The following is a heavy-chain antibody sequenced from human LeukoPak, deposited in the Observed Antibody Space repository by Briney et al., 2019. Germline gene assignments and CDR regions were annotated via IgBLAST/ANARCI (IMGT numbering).Heavy chain of an antibody. CDR1: GFTFSSFA. CDR2: ISIDGTRE. V-gene: IGHV3-30*04. J-gene: IGHJ4*02. D-gene: IGHD3-16*01. Sequence: GRSLRLSCAASGFTFSSFAMHWVRQAPGKGLEWVTVISIDGTREHYADSVKGRFTISRDNSKSTLYLQMDSLRAEDTAVYYCAKVGEGDSWDSLDYWGQGTLVTVTS. CDR3: AKVGEGDSWDSLDY.